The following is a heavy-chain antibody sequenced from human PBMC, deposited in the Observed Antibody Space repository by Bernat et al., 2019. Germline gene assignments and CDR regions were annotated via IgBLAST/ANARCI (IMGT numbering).Heavy chain of an antibody. Sequence: QVQLVQSGAEVKKPGASVKVSCKASGYTFTSYGISWVRQAPGQGLEWMGWISAYNGNTIYAQKLQGRVTMTTDTSTSTAYMELRSLRSDDTAVYYCARDKEYCSRTGYREWGDGFDIWGQGTMVTVSS. J-gene: IGHJ3*02. V-gene: IGHV1-18*01. D-gene: IGHD2-2*01. CDR1: GYTFTSYG. CDR2: ISAYNGNT. CDR3: ARDKEYCSRTGYREWGDGFDI.